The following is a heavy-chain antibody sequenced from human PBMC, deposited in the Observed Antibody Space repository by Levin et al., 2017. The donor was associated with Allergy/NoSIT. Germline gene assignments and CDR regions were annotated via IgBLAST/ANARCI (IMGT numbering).Heavy chain of an antibody. V-gene: IGHV4-34*01. CDR1: GGSFSGYY. D-gene: IGHD2-2*01. Sequence: SQTLSLTCAVYGGSFSGYYWSWIRQPPGKGLEWIGEINHSGSTNYNPSLKSRVTISVDTSKNQFSLKLSSVTAADTAVYYCAGGEVYCSSTSCYAGMYNWFDPWGQGTLVTVSS. J-gene: IGHJ5*02. CDR3: AGGEVYCSSTSCYAGMYNWFDP. CDR2: INHSGST.